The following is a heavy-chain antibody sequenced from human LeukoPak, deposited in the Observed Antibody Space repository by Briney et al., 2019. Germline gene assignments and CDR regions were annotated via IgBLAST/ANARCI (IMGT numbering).Heavy chain of an antibody. V-gene: IGHV3-30-3*01. J-gene: IGHJ6*02. CDR1: GFTFSSYA. D-gene: IGHD6-19*01. CDR2: ISYDVSNK. Sequence: GGSLRLSCAAYGFTFSSYAMHWVRPAQGKGLEWVAVISYDVSNKYYADSVKGRFTISRDNTKNSLYLQMNSLRAEDTAVYYCAKVRRASGWLPGHDYYYGMDVWGQGTTVTVSS. CDR3: AKVRRASGWLPGHDYYYGMDV.